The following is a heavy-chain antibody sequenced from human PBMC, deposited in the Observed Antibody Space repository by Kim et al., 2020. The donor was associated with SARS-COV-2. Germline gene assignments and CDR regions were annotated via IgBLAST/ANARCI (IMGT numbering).Heavy chain of an antibody. D-gene: IGHD3-10*01. CDR2: ISGSGGST. Sequence: GGSLRLSCAASGFTLSSYAMSWVRQAPGKGLEWVSAISGSGGSTYYADSVKGRFTISRDNSKNTLYLQMNSLRAEDTAVYYCAKDVITMVRGVNDAFDIWGQGTMVTVSS. CDR3: AKDVITMVRGVNDAFDI. CDR1: GFTLSSYA. V-gene: IGHV3-23*01. J-gene: IGHJ3*02.